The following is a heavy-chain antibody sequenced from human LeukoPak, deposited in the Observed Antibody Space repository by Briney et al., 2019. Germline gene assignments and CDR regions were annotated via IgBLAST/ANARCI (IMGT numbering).Heavy chain of an antibody. CDR3: ARDLGYYYDSSGCPPFDY. CDR1: GFTFSSYW. Sequence: GGSLRLACAADGFTFSSYWMSWDRQAPGKWLEWVATIKQDGSEKYYVDSVKGRFTISRDNAKNSLYLQMNSLRAEDTAVYYCARDLGYYYDSSGCPPFDYWGQGTLVTVSS. J-gene: IGHJ4*02. D-gene: IGHD3-22*01. V-gene: IGHV3-7*01. CDR2: IKQDGSEK.